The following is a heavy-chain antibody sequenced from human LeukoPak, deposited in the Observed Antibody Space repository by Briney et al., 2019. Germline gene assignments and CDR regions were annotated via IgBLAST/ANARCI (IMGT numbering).Heavy chain of an antibody. Sequence: TGGSLRLSCAASGFTFSSYGMHWVRQAPGKGLEWVAFIRYDGSNKYYADSVKGRFSISRDNSKNTLYLQMNNLRAEDTAVYYCAKMGTDGGSYLDYWGQGTLVTVSS. CDR3: AKMGTDGGSYLDY. J-gene: IGHJ4*02. CDR2: IRYDGSNK. D-gene: IGHD2-8*01. V-gene: IGHV3-30*02. CDR1: GFTFSSYG.